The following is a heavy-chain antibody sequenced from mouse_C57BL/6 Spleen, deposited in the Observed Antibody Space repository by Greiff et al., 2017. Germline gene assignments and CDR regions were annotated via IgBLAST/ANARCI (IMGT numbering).Heavy chain of an antibody. V-gene: IGHV3-6*01. D-gene: IGHD1-1*02. Sequence: EVKLMESGPGLVKPSQSLSLTCSVTGYSITSGYYWNWIRQFPGNKLEWMGYISYDGSNNYNPSLKNRISITRDTSKNQFFLKLNSVTTEDTATYYCAREEVGYYFDYWGQGTTLTVSS. CDR1: GYSITSGYY. CDR3: AREEVGYYFDY. CDR2: ISYDGSN. J-gene: IGHJ2*01.